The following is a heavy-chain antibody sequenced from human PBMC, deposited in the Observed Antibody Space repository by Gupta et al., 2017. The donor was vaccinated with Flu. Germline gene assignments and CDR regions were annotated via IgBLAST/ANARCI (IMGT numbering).Heavy chain of an antibody. CDR2: INPSGGST. V-gene: IGHV1-46*01. Sequence: QVQLVQSGAEVKKPGASVKVSCKASGYTFTSYYMPWVRQAPGQGLEWMGIINPSGGSTSYAQKFQGRVTMTRDTSTSTVYMELSSLRSEDTAVYYCARFDFLSGTTLNYGMDVWGQGTTVTVSS. D-gene: IGHD1-1*01. CDR1: GYTFTSYY. J-gene: IGHJ6*02. CDR3: ARFDFLSGTTLNYGMDV.